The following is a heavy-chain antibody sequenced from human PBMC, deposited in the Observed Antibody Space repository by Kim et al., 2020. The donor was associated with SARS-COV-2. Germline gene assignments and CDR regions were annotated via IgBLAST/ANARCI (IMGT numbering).Heavy chain of an antibody. CDR3: AGVRGGVGCS. V-gene: IGHV3-74*01. J-gene: IGHJ3*01. CDR1: GFTFKREA. Sequence: GGSLRLSCAASGFTFKREAMHWVRQAPGEGLVWVSRIGPDGSDTTYADSVKGRFTISRDNAKNTLYLQVNSLRAEDTAVYYCAGVRGGVGCSWGQGPMVT. D-gene: IGHD3-10*01. CDR2: IGPDGSDT.